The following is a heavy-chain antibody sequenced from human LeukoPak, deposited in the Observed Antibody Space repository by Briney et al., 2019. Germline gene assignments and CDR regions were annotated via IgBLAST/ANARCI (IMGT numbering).Heavy chain of an antibody. V-gene: IGHV3-23*01. CDR3: ARDRDIAAYDAFDV. CDR2: ISGSGGNI. J-gene: IGHJ3*01. D-gene: IGHD5-12*01. Sequence: PGGSLRLSCAASGFIFSSYAMSWVRQAPGKGLEWVSGISGSGGNIYYADSVKGRFTISRDNTKKSLYLQMNSLRAEDTAVYYCARDRDIAAYDAFDVCGQGTMVTVSS. CDR1: GFIFSSYA.